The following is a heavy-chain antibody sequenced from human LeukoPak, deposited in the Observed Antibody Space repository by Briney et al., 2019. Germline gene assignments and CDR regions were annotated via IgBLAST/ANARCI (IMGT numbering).Heavy chain of an antibody. CDR3: AREMLSGWLLSYYYYGMDV. Sequence: GGSLRLSCAASGFTFSSYSMNWVRQAPGKGLEWASSISSSSSYIYYADSVKGRFTISRDNAKNSLYLQMNSLRAEDTAVYYCAREMLSGWLLSYYYYGMDVWGQGTTVTVSS. CDR2: ISSSSSYI. CDR1: GFTFSSYS. J-gene: IGHJ6*02. D-gene: IGHD6-19*01. V-gene: IGHV3-21*01.